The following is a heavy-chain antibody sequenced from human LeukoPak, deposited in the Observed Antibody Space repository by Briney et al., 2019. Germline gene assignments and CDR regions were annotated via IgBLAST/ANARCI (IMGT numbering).Heavy chain of an antibody. CDR2: FHSGGST. CDR3: ARQVTFGYAHAYYFDY. CDR1: GGSISSGGYS. D-gene: IGHD3-16*01. V-gene: IGHV4-30-2*03. J-gene: IGHJ4*02. Sequence: SQTLSLTCAVSGGSISSGGYSWSWIRQPPGKGLEWIGTFHSGGSTYYSPSLKNRLTISVDTSKNQFSLRLSSVTAADTAVYYCARQVTFGYAHAYYFDYWGQGTLVTVSS.